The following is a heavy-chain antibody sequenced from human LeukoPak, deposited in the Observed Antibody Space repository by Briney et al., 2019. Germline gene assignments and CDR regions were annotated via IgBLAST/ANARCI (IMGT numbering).Heavy chain of an antibody. V-gene: IGHV3-21*01. CDR3: ARGLGPYYGSGSYRY. CDR2: ISSSSSYI. CDR1: GFTFSIYS. Sequence: GGSLRLSCAASGFTFSIYSMNWVRQAPGKGREWVSSISSSSSYIYYADSVKGRFTISRDNAKNSLYLQMNSLRAEDTAVYYCARGLGPYYGSGSYRYWGQGTLVTVSS. J-gene: IGHJ4*02. D-gene: IGHD3-10*01.